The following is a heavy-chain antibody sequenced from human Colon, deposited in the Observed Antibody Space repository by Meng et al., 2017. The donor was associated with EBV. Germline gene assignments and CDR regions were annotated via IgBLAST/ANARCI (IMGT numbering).Heavy chain of an antibody. CDR2: INWDGSST. V-gene: IGHV3-43*01. J-gene: IGHJ4*02. CDR1: GFTFDDYT. Sequence: DVQLVESGGVVVQPGGSLRLSCAASGFTFDDYTMYWVRQVPGKGLEWVSLINWDGSSTYYADSVKGRFTISRDNSKNSLFLQMNSLRIEDTALYFCAKDIRTFGMFFDHWGQGTLVTVSS. CDR3: AKDIRTFGMFFDH. D-gene: IGHD3-16*01.